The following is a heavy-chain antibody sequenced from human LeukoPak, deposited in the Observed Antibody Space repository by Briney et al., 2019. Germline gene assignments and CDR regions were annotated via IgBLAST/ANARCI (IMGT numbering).Heavy chain of an antibody. CDR3: ARGPNYFDY. J-gene: IGHJ4*02. CDR2: INSEGKTT. V-gene: IGHV3-74*01. Sequence: PGGSLRLSCAASGFIFSSYWMHWIRQPPGKGLVWVARINSEGKTTTYADSVKGRFTISRDNPKNTLYLQMNSLRAEDTAVYYCARGPNYFDYWGQGTLVTVSS. CDR1: GFIFSSYW.